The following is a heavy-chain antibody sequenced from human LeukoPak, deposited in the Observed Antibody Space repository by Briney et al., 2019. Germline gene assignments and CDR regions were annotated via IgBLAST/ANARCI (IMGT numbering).Heavy chain of an antibody. CDR1: GFTFSSYA. V-gene: IGHV3-30*04. Sequence: GGSLRLSCAASGFTFSSYAMHWVRQAPGKGLEWVAVISYDGSNKYYADSVKGRFTISRDNSKNTLYLQMNSLRAEDTAVYYCAKVSISPAHLPATGLDYWGQGTLVTVSS. CDR2: ISYDGSNK. D-gene: IGHD2-2*01. J-gene: IGHJ4*02. CDR3: AKVSISPAHLPATGLDY.